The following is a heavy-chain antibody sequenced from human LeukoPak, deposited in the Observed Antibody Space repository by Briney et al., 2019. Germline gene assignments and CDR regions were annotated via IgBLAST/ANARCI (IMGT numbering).Heavy chain of an antibody. CDR1: GYTFTGCY. CDR2: INPNSGGT. V-gene: IGHV1-2*02. Sequence: GASVKVSCKASGYTFTGCYMHWVRQAPGQGLEWMGWINPNSGGTNYAQKFQGRVTMTRDTSISTAYMELSRLRFDDTAVYYCARGRPRIAAAGTDYWGKGTLVTVSS. D-gene: IGHD6-13*01. CDR3: ARGRPRIAAAGTDY. J-gene: IGHJ4*02.